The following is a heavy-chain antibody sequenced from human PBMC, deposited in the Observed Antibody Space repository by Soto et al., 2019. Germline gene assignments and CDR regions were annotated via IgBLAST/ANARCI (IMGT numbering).Heavy chain of an antibody. D-gene: IGHD3-3*01. Sequence: GASVKVSRKASGYTFTSYGISRVRQAPGQGLEWMGWISAYNGNTNYAQKLQGRVTMTTDTSTSTAYMELRSLRSDDTAVYYCARDRGFWSGYSHLFDYWGQGTLVTVSS. CDR1: GYTFTSYG. CDR3: ARDRGFWSGYSHLFDY. J-gene: IGHJ4*02. CDR2: ISAYNGNT. V-gene: IGHV1-18*01.